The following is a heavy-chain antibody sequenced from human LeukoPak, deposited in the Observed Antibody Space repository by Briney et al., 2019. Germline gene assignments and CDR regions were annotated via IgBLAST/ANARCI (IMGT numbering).Heavy chain of an antibody. CDR3: ARDGTAAGLYFDL. D-gene: IGHD6-13*01. V-gene: IGHV3-7*01. Sequence: PGGSLRLSCGVSGFIFSDYWVNWVRQAPGKGLEWVASIKQDGGEKSYVDSVKGRFTISRDNAKNSLYLQMSSLRAEDTAVYYCARDGTAAGLYFDLWGQETPVTVSS. CDR1: GFIFSDYW. J-gene: IGHJ4*01. CDR2: IKQDGGEK.